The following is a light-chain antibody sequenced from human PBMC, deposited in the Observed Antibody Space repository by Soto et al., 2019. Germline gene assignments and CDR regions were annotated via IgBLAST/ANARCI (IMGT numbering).Light chain of an antibody. V-gene: IGKV1-5*01. CDR1: QSINSW. CDR2: DAS. CDR3: QQLNSYPSLT. Sequence: DIQMTQSPSTLSASVGDRVTITCRASQSINSWLAWYQQKPGKAPQILIYDASTLKSGVPSRFSGSGSGTDFTLTISSLQPEDFATYYCQQLNSYPSLTFGGGTKVEIK. J-gene: IGKJ4*01.